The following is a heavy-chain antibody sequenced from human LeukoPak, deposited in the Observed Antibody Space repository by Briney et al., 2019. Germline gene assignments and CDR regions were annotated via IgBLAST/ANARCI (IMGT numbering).Heavy chain of an antibody. CDR1: GGSISSGAYY. D-gene: IGHD3-22*01. CDR2: IYYSGGT. CDR3: ARLYYYDSSGYTALYYFDY. V-gene: IGHV4-30-4*01. J-gene: IGHJ4*02. Sequence: SETLSLTCTVSGGSISSGAYYWSWIRQPPGKGLEWIGYIYYSGGTYYNPSLKSRVTISVDTSKNQFSLKLSSVTAADTAVYYCARLYYYDSSGYTALYYFDYWGQGTLVTVSP.